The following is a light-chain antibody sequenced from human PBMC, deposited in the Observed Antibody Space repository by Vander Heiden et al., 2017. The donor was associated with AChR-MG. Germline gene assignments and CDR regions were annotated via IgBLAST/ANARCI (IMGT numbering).Light chain of an antibody. V-gene: IGLV3-1*01. Sequence: SYELTQPPSVSVSPGQTASITCSGDKLGDKYACWYQQKPGQSPVLVIYQDSKRPSGIPERFSGSNSGNTATLTISGTQAMDEADYYCQAWDSSTARAVVCGGGTKLKVL. CDR1: KLGDKY. J-gene: IGLJ2*01. CDR2: QDS. CDR3: QAWDSSTARAVV.